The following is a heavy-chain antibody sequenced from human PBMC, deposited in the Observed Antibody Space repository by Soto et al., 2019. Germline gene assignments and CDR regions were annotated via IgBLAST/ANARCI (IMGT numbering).Heavy chain of an antibody. V-gene: IGHV3-33*01. D-gene: IGHD2-21*01. CDR1: GFIFGTYG. CDR3: ARADCGGQCPCDY. CDR2: IWYDGSVK. J-gene: IGHJ4*02. Sequence: PGGSLRLSCAASGFIFGTYGMHWVRQAPGKGLEWVAGIWYDGSVKTYADSVKGRFSISRDNSQNTVYLQMNTLSAEDTAVYYCARADCGGQCPCDYWGKGTLVTSPQ.